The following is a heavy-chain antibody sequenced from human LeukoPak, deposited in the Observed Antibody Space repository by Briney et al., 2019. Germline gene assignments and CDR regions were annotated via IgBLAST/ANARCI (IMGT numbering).Heavy chain of an antibody. J-gene: IGHJ5*02. Sequence: GASVKVSCKASGYTFTSDVISWVRQAPGQGLEWMGWISAYNGNTNYAQKLQGRVTMTTDTSTSTAYMELRSLRSDDTAVYYCARRIRTTVTDNWFDPWGQGTLVTVSS. CDR2: ISAYNGNT. CDR3: ARRIRTTVTDNWFDP. D-gene: IGHD4-11*01. CDR1: GYTFTSDV. V-gene: IGHV1-18*01.